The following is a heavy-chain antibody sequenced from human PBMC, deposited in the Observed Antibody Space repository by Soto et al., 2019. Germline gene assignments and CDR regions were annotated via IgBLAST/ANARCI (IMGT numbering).Heavy chain of an antibody. J-gene: IGHJ3*02. CDR1: GGSISSYY. CDR2: IYYSGST. D-gene: IGHD4-17*01. V-gene: IGHV4-59*08. CDR3: TRNYGYAFDI. Sequence: QVQLQESGPGLVKPSETLSLTCTVSGGSISSYYWSWIRQPPGKGLEWIGYIYYSGSTNYNPSLRSRVTTSVDTSKNQFSLMLSSVTAADTAVYYCTRNYGYAFDIWGQGTMVTVSS.